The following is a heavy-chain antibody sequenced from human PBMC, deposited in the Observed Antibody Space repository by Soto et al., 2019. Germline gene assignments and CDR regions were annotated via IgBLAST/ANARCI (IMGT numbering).Heavy chain of an antibody. CDR3: AKEVAVAGDLHY. CDR2: ISSDGETK. D-gene: IGHD6-19*01. J-gene: IGHJ4*01. CDR1: GFTFSSYG. V-gene: IGHV3-30*18. Sequence: AGSLRLSCVASGFTFSSYGIHWVRQAPGKGLEWVGVISSDGETKYYADSVKGRFTISRDNYKNTMYLQMESLRREDTAVYYGAKEVAVAGDLHYWGNRPMVTVSS.